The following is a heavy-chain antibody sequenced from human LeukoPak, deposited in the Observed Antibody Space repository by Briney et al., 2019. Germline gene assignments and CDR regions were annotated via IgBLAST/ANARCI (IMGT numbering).Heavy chain of an antibody. V-gene: IGHV4-38-2*02. CDR2: INHSGST. CDR3: ARHEIANYDYVWGSYRYTNYFDY. J-gene: IGHJ4*02. CDR1: GYSIRSGHY. D-gene: IGHD3-16*02. Sequence: SETLSLTCTVSGYSIRSGHYWGWIRQPPGKGLEWIGEINHSGSTNYNPSLKSRVTISVDTSKNQFSLKLSSVTAADTAVYYCARHEIANYDYVWGSYRYTNYFDYWGQGTLVTVSS.